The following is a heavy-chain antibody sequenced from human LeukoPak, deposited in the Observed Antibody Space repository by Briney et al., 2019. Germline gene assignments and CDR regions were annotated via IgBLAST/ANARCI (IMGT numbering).Heavy chain of an antibody. D-gene: IGHD2-21*02. CDR1: GGSISSYY. CDR3: ARTVSPRWNCGGDCYSWYYYYYYMDV. CDR2: IYYSGST. J-gene: IGHJ6*03. Sequence: SETLSLTCTVSGGSISSYYWSWIRQPPGKGLEWIGYIYYSGSTNYNPSLKSRVTISVDTSKNQFSLKLCSVTAADTAVYYCARTVSPRWNCGGDCYSWYYYYYYMDVWGKGTTVTVSS. V-gene: IGHV4-59*01.